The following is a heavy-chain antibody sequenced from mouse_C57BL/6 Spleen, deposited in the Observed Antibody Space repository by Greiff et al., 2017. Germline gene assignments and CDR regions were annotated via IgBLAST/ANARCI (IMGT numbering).Heavy chain of an antibody. CDR2: IRNKANNHAT. D-gene: IGHD1-1*01. V-gene: IGHV6-6*01. Sequence: EVKVEESGGGLVQPGGSMKLSCAASGFTFSDAWMDWVRQSPEKGLEWVAEIRNKANNHATYYAESVKGRFTISRDSSKSSVYLQMNSLRAEDTGIYYCTTTVVATDWYFDVWGTGTTVTVSS. CDR3: TTTVVATDWYFDV. CDR1: GFTFSDAW. J-gene: IGHJ1*03.